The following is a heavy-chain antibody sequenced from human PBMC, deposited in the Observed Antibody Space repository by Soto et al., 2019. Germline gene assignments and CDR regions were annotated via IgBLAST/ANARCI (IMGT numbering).Heavy chain of an antibody. V-gene: IGHV4-61*08. CDR2: IYYSGST. Sequence: SETLSLTCTVSGGSINSGDYSWTWIRQPPGKGLEWIGYIYYSGSTNYNPSLKSRVTMSADTSKNQLSLNLNSVTTADTAVYYCARRYCGRSSCYIGLDVWGQGTAVTVSS. CDR1: GGSINSGDYS. J-gene: IGHJ6*02. D-gene: IGHD2-2*02. CDR3: ARRYCGRSSCYIGLDV.